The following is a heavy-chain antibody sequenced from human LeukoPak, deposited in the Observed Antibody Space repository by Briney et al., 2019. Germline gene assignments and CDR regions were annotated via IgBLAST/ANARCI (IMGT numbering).Heavy chain of an antibody. CDR1: GYTFTGYY. Sequence: ASVKVSCKASGYTFTGYYMHWVRQAPGQGLEWMGCINPNSGGTNYAQKFQGRVTMTRDTSITTAYMELSSLRSDDTAVYYCAKDRARPFYDSSGYYSDWFDPWGQGTLVTVSS. CDR2: INPNSGGT. CDR3: AKDRARPFYDSSGYYSDWFDP. J-gene: IGHJ5*02. D-gene: IGHD3-22*01. V-gene: IGHV1-2*02.